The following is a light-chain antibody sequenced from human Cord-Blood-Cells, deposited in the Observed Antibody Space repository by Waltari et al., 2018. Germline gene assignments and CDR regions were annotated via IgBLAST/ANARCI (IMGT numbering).Light chain of an antibody. V-gene: IGLV2-23*01. CDR1: SSDVGSYNL. Sequence: QSALTQPASVSGSAGQSITIPCTGTSSDVGSYNLVSWYQQHPGKAPKLMIYEGSKRPSGVSNRFSGSKSGNTASLTISGLQAEDEADYYCCSYAGSVVFGGGTKLTVL. CDR2: EGS. CDR3: CSYAGSVV. J-gene: IGLJ2*01.